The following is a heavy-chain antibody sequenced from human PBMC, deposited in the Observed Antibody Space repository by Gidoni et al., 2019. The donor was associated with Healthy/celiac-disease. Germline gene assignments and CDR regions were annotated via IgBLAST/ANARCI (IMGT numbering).Heavy chain of an antibody. Sequence: QVQLQQWGAGLLKPSETLSLTCAVYGGSFSGYYWSWIRQPPGKGLEWIGEINHSGSTNYNPSLKSRVTISVDTSKNQFSLKLSSVTAADTAVYYCASSITGASGHADYWGQGTLVTVSS. V-gene: IGHV4-34*01. CDR1: GGSFSGYY. CDR2: INHSGST. J-gene: IGHJ4*02. CDR3: ASSITGASGHADY. D-gene: IGHD5-12*01.